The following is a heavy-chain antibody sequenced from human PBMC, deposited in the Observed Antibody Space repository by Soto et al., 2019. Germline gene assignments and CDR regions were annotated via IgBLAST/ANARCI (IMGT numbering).Heavy chain of an antibody. CDR2: IYYIGST. Sequence: SETLSLICPLSGYSSSAYGWSGIRQPPGKGLEWIGYIYYIGSTNYNPSLESRATISVDTSKNQFALKMSSVTAADTAVYYSAKDRARGSYEFDYWGRGTLVTVSS. J-gene: IGHJ4*02. CDR1: GYSSSAYG. CDR3: AKDRARGSYEFDY. D-gene: IGHD1-26*01. V-gene: IGHV4-59*01.